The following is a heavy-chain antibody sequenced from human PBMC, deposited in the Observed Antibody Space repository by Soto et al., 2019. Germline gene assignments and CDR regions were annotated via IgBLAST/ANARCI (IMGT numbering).Heavy chain of an antibody. D-gene: IGHD3-10*01. J-gene: IGHJ4*02. CDR1: GYSFTRYW. CDR3: SRHESVYGSGSYYVDY. CDR2: IYPGDSDT. Sequence: LGESLKISCKGSGYSFTRYWIGWVRQMPGKGLEWMGIIYPGDSDTRYSPSFRGQVTVSVDKSISTAYLQWSSLKASGTAMYYCSRHESVYGSGSYYVDYKGQSTLVTVSS. V-gene: IGHV5-51*01.